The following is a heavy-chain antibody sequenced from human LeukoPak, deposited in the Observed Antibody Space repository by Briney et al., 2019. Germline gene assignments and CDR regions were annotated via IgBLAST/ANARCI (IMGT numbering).Heavy chain of an antibody. J-gene: IGHJ4*02. CDR3: VRVQGSSWYPSFDF. D-gene: IGHD6-13*01. Sequence: GGSLRLSCAASGFTFSSYEMIWVRQAPGKGLEWVSYISSSGSTIYYADSVKGRFTTSRDNAKNSLYLQMDSLRAEDTAVYYCVRVQGSSWYPSFDFWGQGTLVTVPS. V-gene: IGHV3-48*03. CDR2: ISSSGSTI. CDR1: GFTFSSYE.